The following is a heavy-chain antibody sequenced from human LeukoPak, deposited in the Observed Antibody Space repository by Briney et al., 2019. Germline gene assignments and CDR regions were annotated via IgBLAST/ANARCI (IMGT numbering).Heavy chain of an antibody. Sequence: PGGSLRLSCAASGFTFSNNWMHWVRHAPGKGLVWVSRIKGGGSSTDYADSVKGRFTISRDNAKNTLLLQMNSLGAEDTAVYYCVRDGVGAPPFDYWGQGVLVTVSS. J-gene: IGHJ4*02. CDR3: VRDGVGAPPFDY. D-gene: IGHD1-26*01. CDR1: GFTFSNNW. V-gene: IGHV3-74*01. CDR2: IKGGGSST.